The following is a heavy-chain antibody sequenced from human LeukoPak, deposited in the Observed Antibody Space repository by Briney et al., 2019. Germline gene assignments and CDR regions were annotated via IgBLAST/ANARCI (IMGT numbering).Heavy chain of an antibody. Sequence: ASVKVPCKASGYTFTSYAMNWVRQAPGQGLEWMGWINTNTGNPTYAQGFTGRFVFSLDTSVSTAYLQISSLKAEDTAVYYCARAIAVAGTDAFDYWGQGTLVTVSS. D-gene: IGHD6-19*01. V-gene: IGHV7-4-1*02. CDR3: ARAIAVAGTDAFDY. CDR2: INTNTGNP. CDR1: GYTFTSYA. J-gene: IGHJ4*02.